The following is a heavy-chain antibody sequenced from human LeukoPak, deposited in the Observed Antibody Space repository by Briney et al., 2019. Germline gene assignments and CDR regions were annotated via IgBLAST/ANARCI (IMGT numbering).Heavy chain of an antibody. V-gene: IGHV4-30-2*01. CDR1: GGSISSGSYS. Sequence: KPSQTLSLSCAVSGGSISSGSYSWSWIRQPPGKGLEWIGYIYHSGSTYYNPSLKSRVTISVDRSKNQFSLKLSSVTAADTAVYYCAREYAKPGYYYYGMDVWGQGTTVTVSS. D-gene: IGHD2-8*01. CDR2: IYHSGST. CDR3: AREYAKPGYYYYGMDV. J-gene: IGHJ6*02.